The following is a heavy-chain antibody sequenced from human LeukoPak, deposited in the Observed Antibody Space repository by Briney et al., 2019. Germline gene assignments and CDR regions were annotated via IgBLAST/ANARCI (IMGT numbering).Heavy chain of an antibody. CDR2: ISGSGDST. Sequence: RGGSLRLSCAASGFTFSSYAMSWVRQAPGKGREWVSAISGSGDSTYYADSVKGRFTISRDNSKNTLYLQMNSLRAEDTAIYYCAKARHYGSGSYYINYYYYYMAVWGKGTTVTVSS. D-gene: IGHD3-10*01. CDR1: GFTFSSYA. CDR3: AKARHYGSGSYYINYYYYYMAV. V-gene: IGHV3-23*01. J-gene: IGHJ6*03.